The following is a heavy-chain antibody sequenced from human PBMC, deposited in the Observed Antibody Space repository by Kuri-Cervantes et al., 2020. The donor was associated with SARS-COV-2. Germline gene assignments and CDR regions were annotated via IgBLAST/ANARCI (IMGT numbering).Heavy chain of an antibody. CDR1: GFTFSSYA. CDR3: ARDWVAAAGQAEYFQH. D-gene: IGHD6-13*01. V-gene: IGHV3-30*04. Sequence: GGSLRLSCAASGFTFSSYAIHWVRQAPGKGLEWVAVISYEGSNKYYADSAKGRFTISRDNSKNTVFLQMNSLRVEDTAVYYCARDWVAAAGQAEYFQHWGQGTRVTVSS. J-gene: IGHJ1*01. CDR2: ISYEGSNK.